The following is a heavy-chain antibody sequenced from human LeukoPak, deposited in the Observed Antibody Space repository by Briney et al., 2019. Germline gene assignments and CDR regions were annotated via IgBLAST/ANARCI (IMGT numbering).Heavy chain of an antibody. J-gene: IGHJ5*02. CDR3: ARVRVGAHWFDP. D-gene: IGHD1-26*01. V-gene: IGHV4-39*01. CDR2: IYYSGST. CDR1: GGSISSSSYY. Sequence: PSETLSLTCTVSGGSISSSSYYWGWIRQPPGKGLEWIGSIYYSGSTYYNPSLKSRVTISVDTSKNQFSLKLSSVTAADTAVYYCARVRVGAHWFDPWGQGTLVTVSS.